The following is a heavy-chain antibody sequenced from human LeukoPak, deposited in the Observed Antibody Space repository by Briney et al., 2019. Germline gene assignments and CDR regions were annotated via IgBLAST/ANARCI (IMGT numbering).Heavy chain of an antibody. J-gene: IGHJ4*02. D-gene: IGHD6-19*01. V-gene: IGHV3-48*03. CDR2: ISSSGSTI. CDR3: ARDEDGCFDC. CDR1: GFTFSSYE. Sequence: GGSLRLSCAASGFTFSSYEMNWVRQAPGKGLEWVSYISSSGSTIYYADSVKGRFTISRDNAKNSLYLQMNSLRAEDTAVYYCARDEDGCFDCWGQGTLVTVSS.